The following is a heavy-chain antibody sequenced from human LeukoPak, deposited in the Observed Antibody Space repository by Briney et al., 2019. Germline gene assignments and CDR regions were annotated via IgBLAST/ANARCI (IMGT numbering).Heavy chain of an antibody. D-gene: IGHD3-10*01. J-gene: IGHJ5*02. Sequence: SETLSLTCTVSGGSISSYYWSWIRQPAGKGLEWIGRIYTSGSTNYNPSLKSRVTMSVDTSKNQFSLKLSSVTAADTAVYYCARDQYHYGSGSYLLEGWFDPWGQGTLVTVSS. V-gene: IGHV4-4*07. CDR1: GGSISSYY. CDR3: ARDQYHYGSGSYLLEGWFDP. CDR2: IYTSGST.